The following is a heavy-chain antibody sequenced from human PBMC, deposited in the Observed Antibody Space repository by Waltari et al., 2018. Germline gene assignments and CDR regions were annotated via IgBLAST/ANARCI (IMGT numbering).Heavy chain of an antibody. CDR2: IYYSGST. J-gene: IGHJ4*02. Sequence: QVQLQESGPRLVKPSETLSLTCTVSGGSMSSYYWSWIRQPPGKGLEWIAYIYYSGSTNYNPSLMSRITISVDTSKNQFSLKLSSVTAADTAVYYGARASRGSGSPTLWGQGFLVTVSS. D-gene: IGHD3-10*01. CDR1: GGSMSSYY. CDR3: ARASRGSGSPTL. V-gene: IGHV4-59*08.